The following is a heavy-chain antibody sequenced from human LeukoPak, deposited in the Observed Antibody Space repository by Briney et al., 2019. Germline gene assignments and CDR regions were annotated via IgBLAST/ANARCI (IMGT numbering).Heavy chain of an antibody. CDR1: GGSISSSSYY. V-gene: IGHV4-39*01. J-gene: IGHJ4*02. Sequence: SETLSLTCTVSGGSISSSSYYWGWIRQPPGKGLEWIGSIYYSGSTHYNPSLKSRVTISVDTSKNQFSLKLSSVTAADTAVYYCAILPYYYDSSGYYFDYWGQGTLVTVSS. D-gene: IGHD3-22*01. CDR2: IYYSGST. CDR3: AILPYYYDSSGYYFDY.